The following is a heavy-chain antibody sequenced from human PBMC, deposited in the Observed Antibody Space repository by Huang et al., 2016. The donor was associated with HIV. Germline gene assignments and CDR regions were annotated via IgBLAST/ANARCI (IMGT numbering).Heavy chain of an antibody. J-gene: IGHJ4*02. V-gene: IGHV3-30-3*01. Sequence: QVQLLESGGGVVQPGRSLRLSCAASGFTFSDYSFHWVRQAPGKGLEWLSIISYDGTRMSYADSIKGQVTISRDDSKNTVYLQMFSLRPEDTAMYYCARDLPMGLGLDYWGQGTLVTVSS. D-gene: IGHD1-26*01. CDR3: ARDLPMGLGLDY. CDR2: ISYDGTRM. CDR1: GFTFSDYS.